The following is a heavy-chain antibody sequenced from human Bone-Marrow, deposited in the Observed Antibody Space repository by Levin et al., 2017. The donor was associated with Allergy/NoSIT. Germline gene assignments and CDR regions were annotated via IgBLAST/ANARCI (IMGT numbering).Heavy chain of an antibody. Sequence: PSETLSLTCTVSGGSISSSSYYWGWIRQPPGTGLEWIGSIYYSGSTYYNPSLKSRVTISVDTSKNQFSLKLSSVTAADTAVYYCARMDCSPLFPRTPMVRGVKDSWFDPWGQGTLVTVSS. J-gene: IGHJ5*02. V-gene: IGHV4-39*07. D-gene: IGHD3-10*01. CDR2: IYYSGST. CDR3: ARMDCSPLFPRTPMVRGVKDSWFDP. CDR1: GGSISSSSYY.